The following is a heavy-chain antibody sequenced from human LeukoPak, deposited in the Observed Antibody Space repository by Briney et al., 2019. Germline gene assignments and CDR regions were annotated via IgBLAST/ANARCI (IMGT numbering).Heavy chain of an antibody. J-gene: IGHJ5*02. CDR2: IDWDDDK. CDR1: VFSLSTSGMR. V-gene: IGHV2-70*04. CDR3: ARTNYGDYRNWFDP. D-gene: IGHD4-17*01. Sequence: SGPTLLHPTQTLTLTWTFSVFSLSTSGMRVSWIRQPPGKALEWLARIDWDDDKFYSTSLKTRLTISKDTSKNQVVLTMTNMDPVDTATYYCARTNYGDYRNWFDPGGQGTLVTGSS.